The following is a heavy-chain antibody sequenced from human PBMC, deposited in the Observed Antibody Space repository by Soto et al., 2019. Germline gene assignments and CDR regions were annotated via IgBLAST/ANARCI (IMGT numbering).Heavy chain of an antibody. J-gene: IGHJ3*02. Sequence: GESLRLSCTASGFTFGDYAMSWFRQAPGKGLEWVGFIRSKAYGGTTEYAASVKGRFTISRDDSKRIAYLQMTSLKTEDTAVYYCTREPLSYYDLWSAYPDAFDIWGQGTMVT. V-gene: IGHV3-49*03. CDR3: TREPLSYYDLWSAYPDAFDI. CDR1: GFTFGDYA. D-gene: IGHD3-3*01. CDR2: IRSKAYGGTT.